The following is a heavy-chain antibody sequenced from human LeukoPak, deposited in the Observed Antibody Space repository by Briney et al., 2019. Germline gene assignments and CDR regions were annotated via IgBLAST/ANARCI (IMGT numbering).Heavy chain of an antibody. CDR3: AKGRGIVVVPAAHFDY. V-gene: IGHV3-23*01. J-gene: IGHJ4*02. CDR1: GFTFSSYA. Sequence: GGSLRLSCAASGFTFSSYAMSWVRQAPGKGLEWVSAISGSGGSTYYADSVKGRFTISRDNSKNTLYLQMNGLRAEDTAVYYCAKGRGIVVVPAAHFDYWGQGTLVTISS. D-gene: IGHD2-2*01. CDR2: ISGSGGST.